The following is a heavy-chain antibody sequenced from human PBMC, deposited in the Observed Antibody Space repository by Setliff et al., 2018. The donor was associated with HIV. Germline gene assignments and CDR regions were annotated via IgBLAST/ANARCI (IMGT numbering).Heavy chain of an antibody. D-gene: IGHD6-19*01. Sequence: NPSETLSLTCAVYGGSLSGLYWTFIRQSPGKGLEWIGEVTHSGSTTYDPSLKSRITISVDTSKNQFSLKLTSVTASDMGVYYSARGRKKTLAVSGTRHFYFWGQGTLVTVSS. CDR3: ARGRKKTLAVSGTRHFYF. CDR1: GGSLSGLY. CDR2: VTHSGST. J-gene: IGHJ4*02. V-gene: IGHV4-34*01.